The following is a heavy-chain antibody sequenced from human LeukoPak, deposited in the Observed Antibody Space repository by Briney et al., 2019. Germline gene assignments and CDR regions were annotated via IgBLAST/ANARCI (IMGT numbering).Heavy chain of an antibody. D-gene: IGHD2-2*01. Sequence: SETLSLTCSVPGSSISSYYYSWIRQPAGEGLQWIGRVYPSGEKNYNPSLKSRVTMSVDTSKNQFSLKLNSVTAADTAVYFCARLRCSGNTCASRGAFDIWGRGTMVTVSS. CDR3: ARLRCSGNTCASRGAFDI. V-gene: IGHV4-4*07. J-gene: IGHJ3*02. CDR2: VYPSGEK. CDR1: GSSISSYY.